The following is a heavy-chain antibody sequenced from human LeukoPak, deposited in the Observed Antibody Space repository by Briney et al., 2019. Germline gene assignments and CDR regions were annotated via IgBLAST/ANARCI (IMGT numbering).Heavy chain of an antibody. CDR3: AKHKENYGDSCLDDS. J-gene: IGHJ5*01. CDR1: GFTFRSFA. Sequence: GGSLRLSCAASGFTFRSFAMSWVRQAPGKGLEWDSAISGSGGSTYYADSVKGRFTISRDNSKNTLYLQMNSLRAEDTAVYYCAKHKENYGDSCLDDSWGQGTLVTVSS. V-gene: IGHV3-23*01. CDR2: ISGSGGST. D-gene: IGHD4-17*01.